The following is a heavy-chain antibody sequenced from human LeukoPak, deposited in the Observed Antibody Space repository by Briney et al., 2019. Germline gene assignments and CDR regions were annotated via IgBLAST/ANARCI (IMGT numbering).Heavy chain of an antibody. CDR2: IYTSGST. D-gene: IGHD1-26*01. J-gene: IGHJ3*02. CDR1: GDSISSGIHY. Sequence: PSETLSLTCTVSGDSISSGIHYWNWIRQPAGKGLEWIGRIYTSGSTNYNPSLKSRVTISLDTSKNQFSLKLSSVTAADTAVYYCARDKESGSYYEVAFDIWGQGTMVTVSS. V-gene: IGHV4-61*02. CDR3: ARDKESGSYYEVAFDI.